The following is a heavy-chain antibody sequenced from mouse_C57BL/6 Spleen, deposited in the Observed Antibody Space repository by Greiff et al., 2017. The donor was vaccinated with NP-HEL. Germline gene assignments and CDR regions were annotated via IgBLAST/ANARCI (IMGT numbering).Heavy chain of an antibody. D-gene: IGHD1-1*01. CDR3: TGLLRWYFDV. J-gene: IGHJ1*03. CDR2: IDPETGGT. Sequence: VQLQQSGAELVRPGASVTLSCKASGYTFTDYEMHWVKQTPVHGLEWIGAIDPETGGTAYNQKFKGKAILTADKSSSTAYMELRSLTSEDSAVYYCTGLLRWYFDVWGTGTTVTVSS. V-gene: IGHV1-15*01. CDR1: GYTFTDYE.